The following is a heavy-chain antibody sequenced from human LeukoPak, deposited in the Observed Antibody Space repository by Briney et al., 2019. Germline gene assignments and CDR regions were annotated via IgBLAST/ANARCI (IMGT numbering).Heavy chain of an antibody. V-gene: IGHV3-48*01. CDR1: GFTFSSYS. CDR3: ARDRYSGSYHFDY. J-gene: IGHJ4*02. D-gene: IGHD1-26*01. CDR2: ITSSSSTI. Sequence: PGGSLRLSRAASGFTFSSYSMNWVRQAPGKGLEWVSYITSSSSTIYYADSVKGRFTISRDNAKNLLYLQMNSLRAEDTAVYYCARDRYSGSYHFDYWGQGTLVTVSS.